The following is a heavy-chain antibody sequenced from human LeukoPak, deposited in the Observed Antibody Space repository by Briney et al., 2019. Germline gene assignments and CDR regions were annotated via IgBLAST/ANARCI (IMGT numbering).Heavy chain of an antibody. CDR1: GFTFSSYS. Sequence: GGSLRLSCAASGFTFSSYSMNWVRQAPGKGLEWVSAISGSGGSTYYADSVKGRFTISRDNSKNTLYLQMNSLRAEDTAVYYCAREVAYYYDSSGYYLDYWGQGTLVTVSS. CDR3: AREVAYYYDSSGYYLDY. J-gene: IGHJ4*02. D-gene: IGHD3-22*01. CDR2: ISGSGGST. V-gene: IGHV3-23*01.